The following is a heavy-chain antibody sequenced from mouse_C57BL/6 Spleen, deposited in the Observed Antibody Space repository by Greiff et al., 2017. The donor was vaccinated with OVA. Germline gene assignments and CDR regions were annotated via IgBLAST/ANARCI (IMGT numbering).Heavy chain of an antibody. D-gene: IGHD3-3*01. J-gene: IGHJ1*03. V-gene: IGHV1-22*01. CDR1: GYTFTDYN. CDR3: ARTRGDSWYFDV. CDR2: INPNNGGT. Sequence: EVQLQESGPELVKPGASVKMSCKASGYTFTDYNMHWVKQSHGKSLEWIGYINPNNGGTSYNQKFKGKATLTVNKSSSTAYMELRSLTSEDSAVYYCARTRGDSWYFDVWGTGTTVTVSS.